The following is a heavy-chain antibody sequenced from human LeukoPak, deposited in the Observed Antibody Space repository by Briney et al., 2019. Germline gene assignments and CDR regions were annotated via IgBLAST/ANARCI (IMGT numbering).Heavy chain of an antibody. Sequence: GGSLRLSCAASGFTFSSYSMNWVRQAPGKGLEWVSSISSSSSYIYYADSVKGRFTISRDNAKNSLYLQMNSLRAEDTAAYYCAPLSFLEWLDAWGQGTLVTVSS. CDR2: ISSSSSYI. CDR1: GFTFSSYS. CDR3: APLSFLEWLDA. D-gene: IGHD3-3*01. J-gene: IGHJ4*02. V-gene: IGHV3-21*01.